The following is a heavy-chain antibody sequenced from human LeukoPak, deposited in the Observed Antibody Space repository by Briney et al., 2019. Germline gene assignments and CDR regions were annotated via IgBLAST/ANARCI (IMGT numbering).Heavy chain of an antibody. CDR1: GYTFTSYG. V-gene: IGHV1-18*01. CDR3: ARPQEEDGYNYNWAFDY. J-gene: IGHJ4*02. D-gene: IGHD5-24*01. CDR2: ISAYNGNT. Sequence: ASVKVSCKASGYTFTSYGISWVRQAPGQGLEWMGWISAYNGNTNYAQKLQGRVTMTTDTSTSTAYMELRSLRSDDTAVYYCARPQEEDGYNYNWAFDYWGQGTLVTVSS.